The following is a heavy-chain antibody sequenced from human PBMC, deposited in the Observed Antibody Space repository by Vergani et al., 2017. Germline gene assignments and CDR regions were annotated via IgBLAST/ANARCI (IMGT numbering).Heavy chain of an antibody. J-gene: IGHJ6*03. CDR1: GGSISSGDHC. CDR3: ARVDTQVPATSHFYYMDV. CDR2: IFYSGTT. V-gene: IGHV4-31*11. Sequence: QVQLQESGPGVVKPSQTLSLTCAVSGGSISSGDHCWTWIRQRPGKGLEWIGYIFYSGTTYDNPSLRSRLTISVDTSQNQVSVKLRSVTAADTAVYYCARVDTQVPATSHFYYMDVWGKGTTVVVSS. D-gene: IGHD6-25*01.